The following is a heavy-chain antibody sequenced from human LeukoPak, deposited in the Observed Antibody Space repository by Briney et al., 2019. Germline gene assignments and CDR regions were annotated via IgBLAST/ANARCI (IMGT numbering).Heavy chain of an antibody. V-gene: IGHV3-30-3*01. CDR3: ARDFGEDSSGWDY. D-gene: IGHD3-22*01. CDR2: ISYDGSNK. J-gene: IGHJ4*02. Sequence: PGGSLRLSCAASGFTFSSYAMHWVRQAPGKGLEWVAVISYDGSNKYYADSVKGRFTISRDNSKNTLYLQMNSLRAEDTAVYYCARDFGEDSSGWDYWGQGTLVTVSS. CDR1: GFTFSSYA.